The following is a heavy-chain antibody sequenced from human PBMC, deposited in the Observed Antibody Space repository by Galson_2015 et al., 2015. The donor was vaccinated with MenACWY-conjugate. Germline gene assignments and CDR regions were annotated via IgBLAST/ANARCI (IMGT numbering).Heavy chain of an antibody. D-gene: IGHD3-22*01. CDR1: GGSISSSSYY. V-gene: IGHV4-39*07. CDR2: IYYSGST. Sequence: SETLSLTCTVSGGSISSSSYYWGWIRQPPGKGLEWIGSIYYSGSTYYNPSLKSRVTISVDTSKNQFSLKLSSVTAADTAVYYCARVDSSSYVNWFDPWGQGTLVTVSS. CDR3: ARVDSSSYVNWFDP. J-gene: IGHJ5*02.